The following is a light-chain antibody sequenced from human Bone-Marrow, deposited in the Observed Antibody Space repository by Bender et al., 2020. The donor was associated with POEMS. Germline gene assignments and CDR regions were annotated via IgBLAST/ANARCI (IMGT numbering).Light chain of an antibody. J-gene: IGLJ3*02. CDR2: QDR. CDR3: LAWDSITAS. V-gene: IGLV3-1*01. CDR1: KLGDKH. Sequence: YELTQPPSVSVSPGQTATITCSGDKLGDKHVSWYQQKPGQSHVTVMFQDRKRPSGIPERFSGSNSGNTATLTISGTQTMDEADYYCLAWDSITASFGGGTKLTVL.